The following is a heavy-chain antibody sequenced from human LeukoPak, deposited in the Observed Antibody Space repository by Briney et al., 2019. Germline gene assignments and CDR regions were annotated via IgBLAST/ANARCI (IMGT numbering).Heavy chain of an antibody. V-gene: IGHV4-4*07. Sequence: SETLSLTRIVSGGSLSSYYTSSIRQPPRKRLEWIGRIFSSGSTTYNPSLTSRVTMSVDTSKNQFSLNLTSVNAADTAVYYCARESGGDRDLNYWGQGTLVSVSS. CDR2: IFSSGST. J-gene: IGHJ4*02. D-gene: IGHD2-21*01. CDR3: ARESGGDRDLNY. CDR1: GGSLSSYY.